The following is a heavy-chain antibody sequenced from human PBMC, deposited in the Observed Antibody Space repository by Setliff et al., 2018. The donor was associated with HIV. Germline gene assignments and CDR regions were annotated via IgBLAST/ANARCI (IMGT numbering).Heavy chain of an antibody. CDR3: ARDAPTVYANGWFDY. J-gene: IGHJ5*01. Sequence: SETLSLTCTVSGASVTTHSWAWIRQPPGKGLEWIGYTYYSGSTNYNPSLKSRVTISVDTSKNQFSLKLSSVTAADTAVYYCARDAPTVYANGWFDYWGQGILVTVSS. CDR1: GASVTTHS. D-gene: IGHD2-8*01. V-gene: IGHV4-59*02. CDR2: TYYSGST.